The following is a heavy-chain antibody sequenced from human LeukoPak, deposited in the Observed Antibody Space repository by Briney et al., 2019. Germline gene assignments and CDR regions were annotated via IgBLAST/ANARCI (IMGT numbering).Heavy chain of an antibody. CDR2: ISSSSSYI. D-gene: IGHD5-24*01. CDR3: AKKLLEMATSIGAFDI. V-gene: IGHV3-21*01. Sequence: GGSLRLSCAASGFTFSTYSMNWVRQAPGKGLEWVSSISSSSSYIYYADSVKGRFTISRDNAKNSLYLQMNSLRAEDTAVYYCAKKLLEMATSIGAFDIWGQGTMVTVSS. CDR1: GFTFSTYS. J-gene: IGHJ3*02.